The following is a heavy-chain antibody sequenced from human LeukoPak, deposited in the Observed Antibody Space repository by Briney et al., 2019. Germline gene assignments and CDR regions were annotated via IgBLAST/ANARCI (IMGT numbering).Heavy chain of an antibody. CDR3: ARDVSAEKSDVLRYSDY. CDR1: GYTFTSYG. D-gene: IGHD3-9*01. Sequence: ASVKVSCKASGYTFTSYGISWVRQAPGQGLEWMGWISAYNGNTNYAQKLQGRVTMTTDTSTSTAYMELRSLRSDDTAVFYCARDVSAEKSDVLRYSDYWGQGTLVTVSS. J-gene: IGHJ4*02. CDR2: ISAYNGNT. V-gene: IGHV1-18*01.